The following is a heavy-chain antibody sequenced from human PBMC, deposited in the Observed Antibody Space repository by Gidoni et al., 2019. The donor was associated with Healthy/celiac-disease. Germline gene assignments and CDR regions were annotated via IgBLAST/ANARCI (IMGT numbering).Heavy chain of an antibody. CDR3: ARHRTRTFDY. Sequence: QVQLQESGPGLVKPSETLSLTCTVSGGSISSYYWSWIRQPPGKGLEWIGYIYYSGSNNYNPSQKRRDTRAVDTTKNQFSLKLSAVTAAETAVYYFARHRTRTFDYWGQGTLVTVSS. CDR2: IYYSGSN. J-gene: IGHJ4*02. CDR1: GGSISSYY. V-gene: IGHV4-59*08.